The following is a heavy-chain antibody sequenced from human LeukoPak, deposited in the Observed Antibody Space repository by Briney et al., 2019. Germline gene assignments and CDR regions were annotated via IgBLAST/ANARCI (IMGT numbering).Heavy chain of an antibody. CDR1: GFTFSGSA. D-gene: IGHD6-19*01. V-gene: IGHV3-73*01. Sequence: GGSLRLSCAASGFTFSGSAMHWVRQASGKGLEWVDRIRSKANSYATAYAASVKGGFTISRDDSRNTAYLQMNSLKTEDTAVYYCTRQQYSSGWYVFDYWGQGTLVTVSS. CDR2: IRSKANSYAT. CDR3: TRQQYSSGWYVFDY. J-gene: IGHJ4*02.